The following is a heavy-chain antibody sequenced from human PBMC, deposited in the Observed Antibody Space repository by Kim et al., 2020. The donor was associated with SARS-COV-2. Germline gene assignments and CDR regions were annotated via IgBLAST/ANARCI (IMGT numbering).Heavy chain of an antibody. CDR2: LYYSGGT. J-gene: IGHJ1*01. V-gene: IGHV4-39*07. CDR1: GGSISSSSAF. D-gene: IGHD2-15*01. Sequence: SETLSLTCTVSGGSISSSSAFWGWIRQPPGKGLEWIGSLYYSGGTYYNPSLKSRVTISVDTSKNQFSLKLSSVTAADTALYFCARDQGVAGGRGVFQHWGQGTLVTVSS. CDR3: ARDQGVAGGRGVFQH.